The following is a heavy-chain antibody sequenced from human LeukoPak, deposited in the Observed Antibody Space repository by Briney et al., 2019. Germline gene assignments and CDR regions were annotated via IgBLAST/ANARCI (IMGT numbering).Heavy chain of an antibody. CDR2: ISGSGGST. J-gene: IGHJ1*01. Sequence: GGSLRLSCAASGFTLSSYAMSWVRQAPGKGLEWVSAISGSGGSTYYTDSVKGRFTISRDSSKNTLYLQMNNLRAEDTAVYYCAKDSSGYYSYGYFQHWGQGTLVTISS. D-gene: IGHD3-22*01. V-gene: IGHV3-23*01. CDR1: GFTLSSYA. CDR3: AKDSSGYYSYGYFQH.